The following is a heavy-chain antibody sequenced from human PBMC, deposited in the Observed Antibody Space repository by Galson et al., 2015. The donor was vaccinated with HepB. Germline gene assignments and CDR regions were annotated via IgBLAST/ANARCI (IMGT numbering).Heavy chain of an antibody. V-gene: IGHV3-30-3*01. J-gene: IGHJ4*01. Sequence: SLRLSCAASGFTFSSYAMHWVRQAPGKGLEWVAVISYDGSNKYYADSVKGRFTISRDNSKNTLYLQMNSLRAEDTAVYYCARVGAGQLLVDYWGQGTLVTVSS. CDR1: GFTFSSYA. D-gene: IGHD2-2*01. CDR3: ARVGAGQLLVDY. CDR2: ISYDGSNK.